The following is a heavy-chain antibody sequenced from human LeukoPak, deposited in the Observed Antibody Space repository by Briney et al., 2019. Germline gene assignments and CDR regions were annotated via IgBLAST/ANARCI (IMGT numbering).Heavy chain of an antibody. CDR3: ARDHDVDILTGYYLDY. Sequence: TGGSLRLSCAASGFTFSTYGMHWVRQAPGKGLEWVAVIWYDGSNKYYADSVKGRFTISRDNPKNTLYLQMNSMSEEYTAVYYCARDHDVDILTGYYLDYWGQGTLVTVSS. CDR1: GFTFSTYG. D-gene: IGHD3-9*01. CDR2: IWYDGSNK. V-gene: IGHV3-33*01. J-gene: IGHJ4*02.